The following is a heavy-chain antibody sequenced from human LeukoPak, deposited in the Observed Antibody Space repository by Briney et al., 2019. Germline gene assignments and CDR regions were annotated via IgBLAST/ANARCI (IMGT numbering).Heavy chain of an antibody. CDR2: ISGSGSKT. V-gene: IGHV3-23*01. J-gene: IGHJ4*02. D-gene: IGHD1-26*01. CDR3: TKGQKWELPFDY. Sequence: ETLSLTCAVSGGSISSFNWWSWARQAPGKGLEWVSAISGSGSKTYYADSVKGRFTISRDNSKNTLYLQMNSLRAEDTAVYYCTKGQKWELPFDYWGQGTLVTVSS. CDR1: GGSISSFN.